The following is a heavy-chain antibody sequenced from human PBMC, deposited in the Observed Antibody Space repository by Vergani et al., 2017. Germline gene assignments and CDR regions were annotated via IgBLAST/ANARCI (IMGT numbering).Heavy chain of an antibody. D-gene: IGHD6-13*01. CDR3: AREEGAQLVPRGMGEFDY. V-gene: IGHV1-18*01. CDR2: ISAYNGNT. Sequence: QVPLVQSGAEVKKPGASVKVSCKASGYTFTSYGISWVRQAPGQGLEWMGWISAYNGNTNYAQKLQGRVTMTTDTSTSTAYMELRSLRSDDTAVYYCAREEGAQLVPRGMGEFDYWGQGTLVTVSS. J-gene: IGHJ4*02. CDR1: GYTFTSYG.